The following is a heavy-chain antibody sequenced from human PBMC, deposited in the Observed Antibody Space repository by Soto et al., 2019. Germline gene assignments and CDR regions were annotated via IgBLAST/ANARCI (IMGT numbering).Heavy chain of an antibody. CDR3: ARGDIVGATTGYFDY. D-gene: IGHD1-26*01. CDR2: INPSGGST. Sequence: QVQLVQSGAEVKKPGASVKVSCKASGYTFTSYYMHWVRQAPGQGLEWMGIINPSGGSTSYAQKFQGRVTMTRDTSTSTVYMELSSLRSEDTAVYYCARGDIVGATTGYFDYWGQGTLVTVSS. V-gene: IGHV1-46*01. J-gene: IGHJ4*02. CDR1: GYTFTSYY.